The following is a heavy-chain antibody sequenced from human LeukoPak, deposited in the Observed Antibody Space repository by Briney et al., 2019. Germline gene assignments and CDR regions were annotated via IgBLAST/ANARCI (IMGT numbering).Heavy chain of an antibody. CDR1: GFTFSIYA. D-gene: IGHD1-26*01. J-gene: IGHJ4*02. CDR2: ISGSGGST. Sequence: GGSLRLSCAASGFTFSIYAMSWVRQAPGKGLEWVSAISGSGGSTYYADSVKGRFTISRDNSKNTLYLQMHSLRAEDTAVYYCARLYSGSYGGFDYWGQGTLVTVSS. V-gene: IGHV3-23*01. CDR3: ARLYSGSYGGFDY.